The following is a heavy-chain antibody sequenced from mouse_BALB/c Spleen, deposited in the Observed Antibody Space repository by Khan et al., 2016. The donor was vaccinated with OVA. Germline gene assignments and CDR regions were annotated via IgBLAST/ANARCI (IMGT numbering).Heavy chain of an antibody. CDR2: INYSGST. D-gene: IGHD1-2*01. V-gene: IGHV3-2*02. Sequence: VQLKESGPGLVKPSQSLSLTCTVTGYSITSDYTWNWIRQFPGNKLEWMGYINYSGSTNYNPSLKSRISFTRDTSKNQFFLQLNSVTTEDTATYYCAREMGLRLKGGMEYWGQGTSVTVSS. CDR1: GYSITSDYT. CDR3: AREMGLRLKGGMEY. J-gene: IGHJ4*01.